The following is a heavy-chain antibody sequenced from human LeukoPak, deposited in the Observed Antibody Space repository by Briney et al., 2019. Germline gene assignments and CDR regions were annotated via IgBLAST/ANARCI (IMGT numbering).Heavy chain of an antibody. CDR3: ARSGGDYDAFDI. CDR1: GGTFSSYA. CDR2: IIPILGIA. Sequence: GASVKVSCKASGGTFSSYAISWVRQAPGQGLEWMGRIIPILGIANYAQKLPGRVTITADKSTSTAYMELSSLRSEDTAVYYCARSGGDYDAFDIWGQGTTVTVSS. V-gene: IGHV1-69*04. J-gene: IGHJ3*02. D-gene: IGHD2-21*02.